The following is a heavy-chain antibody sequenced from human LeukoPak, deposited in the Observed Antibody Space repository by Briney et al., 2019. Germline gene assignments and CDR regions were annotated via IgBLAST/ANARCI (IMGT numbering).Heavy chain of an antibody. Sequence: PSETLSLTCAVSGGSISSGGYSWSWIRQPPGKGLEWIGYIYYSGSTYYNPSLKSRVTISVDTSKNQFSLKLSSVTAADTAVYYCARQFTQPLTLFGELLRKLNWFDPWGQGTLVTVSS. D-gene: IGHD3-10*02. CDR1: GGSISSGGYS. CDR2: IYYSGST. CDR3: ARQFTQPLTLFGELLRKLNWFDP. J-gene: IGHJ5*02. V-gene: IGHV4-30-4*07.